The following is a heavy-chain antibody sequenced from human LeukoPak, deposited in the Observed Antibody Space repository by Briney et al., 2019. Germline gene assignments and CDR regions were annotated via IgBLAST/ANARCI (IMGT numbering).Heavy chain of an antibody. CDR3: ARDIVGATTLWFDP. D-gene: IGHD1-26*01. V-gene: IGHV1-2*02. CDR2: INPNSGGT. Sequence: GASVKVSCKASGYTFTGYYMHWVRQAPGQGLEWMGWINPNSGGTNYAQKFQGRVTMTRDTSISTAYMELRSLRSDDTAVYYCARDIVGATTLWFDPWGQGTLVTVSS. J-gene: IGHJ5*02. CDR1: GYTFTGYY.